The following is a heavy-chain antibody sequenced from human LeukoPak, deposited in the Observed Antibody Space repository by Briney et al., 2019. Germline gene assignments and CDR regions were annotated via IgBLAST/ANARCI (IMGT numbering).Heavy chain of an antibody. V-gene: IGHV3-53*01. CDR1: GFSVINNY. CDR2: IYEGDST. Sequence: GGSLRLSCAASGFSVINNYMSWVRQAPGKGLEWVSVIYEGDSTYYADSVKGRFTITRGNSKNTLYLQMNSLRAEDTAVYYCAREESGSYFRYWGQGTLVTVSS. CDR3: AREESGSYFRY. J-gene: IGHJ4*02. D-gene: IGHD1-26*01.